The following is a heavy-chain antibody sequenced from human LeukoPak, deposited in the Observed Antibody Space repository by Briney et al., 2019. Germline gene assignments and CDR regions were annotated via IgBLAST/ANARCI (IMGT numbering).Heavy chain of an antibody. CDR2: IYTSGST. CDR3: ARGIGIWGPFDY. J-gene: IGHJ4*02. D-gene: IGHD3-16*01. CDR1: GGSISSGSYD. Sequence: PSETLSLTCTVSGGSISSGSYDWSWIRQPAGKGLEWIGRIYTSGSTNYNPSLKSRVTISVDTSKNQFSLKLSSVTAADTAVYYCARGIGIWGPFDYWGQGTLVTVSS. V-gene: IGHV4-61*02.